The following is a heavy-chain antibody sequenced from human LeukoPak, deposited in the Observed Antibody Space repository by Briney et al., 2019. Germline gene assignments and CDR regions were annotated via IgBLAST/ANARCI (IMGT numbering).Heavy chain of an antibody. V-gene: IGHV3-64*04. CDR2: ISSNGGRT. D-gene: IGHD1-26*01. J-gene: IGHJ4*02. CDR1: GFTFGAYA. CDR3: ARDSGSYLQPTDY. Sequence: GGSLRLSCSASGFTFGAYAMHWVRQATGKGLEYVSTISSNGGRTYYADSVKGRFIISRDNSKNTLYLQMNSLRAEDTAVYHCARDSGSYLQPTDYWGQGTLVTVSS.